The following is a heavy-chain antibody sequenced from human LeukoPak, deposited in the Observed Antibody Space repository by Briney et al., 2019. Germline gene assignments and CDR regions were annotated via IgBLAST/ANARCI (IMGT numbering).Heavy chain of an antibody. CDR2: IKSKVDGGTT. Sequence: PGGSLRLSCAGSGFTLSNAWMNWVRQAPGKGLEWVGRIKSKVDGGTTDYAAPVKGRFTISRDDPKNTVYLQMNSLKTEDTAVYYCSTGGYYEDYWGQGTLVTVSS. D-gene: IGHD3-22*01. CDR3: STGGYYEDY. CDR1: GFTLSNAW. V-gene: IGHV3-15*01. J-gene: IGHJ4*02.